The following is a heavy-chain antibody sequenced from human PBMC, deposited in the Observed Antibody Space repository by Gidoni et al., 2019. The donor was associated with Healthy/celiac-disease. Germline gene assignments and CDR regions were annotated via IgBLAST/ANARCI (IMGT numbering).Heavy chain of an antibody. J-gene: IGHJ5*02. D-gene: IGHD2-2*02. CDR2: IYHSGST. CDR3: ARSRYCSSTSCYRGWFDP. Sequence: QLQLQESGSGLVKPSQPLSLTCAVSGGSISSGGSSWSWFRLPPGKGLEWIGYIYHSGSTYYNPSLKSRVTISVDRSKNQFSLKLSSVTAADTAVYYCARSRYCSSTSCYRGWFDPWGQGTLVTVSS. V-gene: IGHV4-30-2*01. CDR1: GGSISSGGSS.